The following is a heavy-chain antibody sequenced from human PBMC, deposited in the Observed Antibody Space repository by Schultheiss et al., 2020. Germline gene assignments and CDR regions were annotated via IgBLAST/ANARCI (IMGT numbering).Heavy chain of an antibody. CDR2: IKSKTDGGTI. J-gene: IGHJ4*02. V-gene: IGHV3-15*01. Sequence: GGSLRLSCAASGFTFSIYAMGWVRQAPGKGLEWIGRIKSKTDGGTIDYAAPVKGRFTISRDDSKSSLFLQMNSLKTEDTAVYYCAKDRWNSGGSGGFDYCGQGTLVTVSS. CDR3: AKDRWNSGGSGGFDY. CDR1: GFTFSIYA. D-gene: IGHD1/OR15-1a*01.